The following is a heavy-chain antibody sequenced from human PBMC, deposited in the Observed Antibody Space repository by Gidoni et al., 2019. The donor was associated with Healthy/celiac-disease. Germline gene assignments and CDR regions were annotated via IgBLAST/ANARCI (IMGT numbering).Heavy chain of an antibody. J-gene: IGHJ5*02. CDR1: GYTFTGYY. D-gene: IGHD6-6*01. CDR2: INPNSGGT. Sequence: QVQLVQSGAEVKKPGASVKVSCKASGYTFTGYYMLWVRQAPGQGLEWMGWINPNSGGTNYAQKFQGRVTMTRDTSISTAYMELSRLRSDDTAVYYCARDRGSIAARPYNWFDPWGQGTLVTVSS. V-gene: IGHV1-2*02. CDR3: ARDRGSIAARPYNWFDP.